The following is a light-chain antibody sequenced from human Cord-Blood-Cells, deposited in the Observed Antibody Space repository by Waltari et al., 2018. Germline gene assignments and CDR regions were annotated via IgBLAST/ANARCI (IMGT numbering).Light chain of an antibody. V-gene: IGKV4-1*01. Sequence: DIVMTQSPDSLAVSLGERATINCKSSQSVLYSSNNKNYLAWYQQKPGQPPKLRIYWASTRESGVPDRFSGSGSGTDFTLTISSLQAEDVAVYYCQQYYSTLMYTFGQGTKLEIK. CDR2: WAS. CDR3: QQYYSTLMYT. CDR1: QSVLYSSNNKNY. J-gene: IGKJ2*01.